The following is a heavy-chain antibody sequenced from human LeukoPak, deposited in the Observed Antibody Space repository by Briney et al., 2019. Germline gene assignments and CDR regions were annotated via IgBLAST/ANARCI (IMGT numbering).Heavy chain of an antibody. CDR1: GFTFSHNG. Sequence: GFLRLSCAASGFTFSHNGMHWVRQAPGKGLDWVAVIWYDGSNKYYADSVKGRFTISRDNSKNTVSLEMNSLRAEDTAVYYCARWGDGKMFDYWGQGVLVTVSS. CDR2: IWYDGSNK. CDR3: ARWGDGKMFDY. D-gene: IGHD3-16*01. V-gene: IGHV3-33*01. J-gene: IGHJ4*02.